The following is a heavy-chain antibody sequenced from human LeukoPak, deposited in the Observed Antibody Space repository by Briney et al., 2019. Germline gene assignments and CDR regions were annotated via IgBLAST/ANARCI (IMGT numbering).Heavy chain of an antibody. CDR2: IGYSGNYI. J-gene: IGHJ6*03. Sequence: GGSLRLSCAASGFTFSSYAMAWVRQAPGKGLEWVSSIGYSGNYIYYADSMRGRFTISRDNSKNSLFLQMHSLGVEDTAVYYCVRMHLFGLGYYYYYYMDVWGKGTTVTVSS. V-gene: IGHV3-21*01. CDR1: GFTFSSYA. CDR3: VRMHLFGLGYYYYYYMDV. D-gene: IGHD3/OR15-3a*01.